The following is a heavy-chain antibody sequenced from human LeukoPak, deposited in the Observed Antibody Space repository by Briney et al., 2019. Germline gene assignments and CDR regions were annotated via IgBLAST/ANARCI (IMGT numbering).Heavy chain of an antibody. D-gene: IGHD3-16*02. Sequence: GASVKVSCKASGYTFTGYYMHWVRQAPGQGLEWMGWMNPNSGNTGYAQKFQGRATMTRNTSISTAYMELSSLRSEDTAVYYCARLYVWGSYRRFDYWGQGTLVTVSS. J-gene: IGHJ4*02. V-gene: IGHV1-8*02. CDR1: GYTFTGYY. CDR2: MNPNSGNT. CDR3: ARLYVWGSYRRFDY.